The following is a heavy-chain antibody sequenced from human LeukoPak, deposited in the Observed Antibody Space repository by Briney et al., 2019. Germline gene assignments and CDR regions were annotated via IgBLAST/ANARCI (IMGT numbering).Heavy chain of an antibody. D-gene: IGHD3-22*01. CDR3: ARAWPTYYYDSSARQDAFDI. CDR1: GGSFSGYY. V-gene: IGHV4-34*01. J-gene: IGHJ3*02. Sequence: SETLSLTCAVYGGSFSGYYWSWIRQPPGKGLEWIGEINHSGSTNYNPPLKSRVTISVDTSKNQFSLKLSSVTAADTAVYYCARAWPTYYYDSSARQDAFDIWGQGTMVTVSS. CDR2: INHSGST.